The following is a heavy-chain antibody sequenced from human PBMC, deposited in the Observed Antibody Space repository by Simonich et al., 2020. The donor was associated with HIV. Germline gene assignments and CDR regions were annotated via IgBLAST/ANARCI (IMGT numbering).Heavy chain of an antibody. CDR3: ARQGGAIGLGY. CDR2: IYYSGNT. V-gene: IGHV4-39*01. Sequence: QLQLQESGPGLVKPSETLSLTCTVSGGSISSSRYYWGWIRQPPGKGLEWIGSIYYSGNTYSNPSLKGRLTIPVDTSKNQFSLKLSSVTAADTAVYYCARQGGAIGLGYWGQGTLVTVSS. J-gene: IGHJ4*02. D-gene: IGHD7-27*01. CDR1: GGSISSSRYY.